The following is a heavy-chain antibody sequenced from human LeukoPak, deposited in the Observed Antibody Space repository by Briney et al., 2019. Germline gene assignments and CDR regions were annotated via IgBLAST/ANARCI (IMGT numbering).Heavy chain of an antibody. J-gene: IGHJ3*02. Sequence: PSETLSLTCAVYGGSFSGYYWSWIRQPPGKGLEWIGEINHSGSTNYNPSLKSRVTISVDTSKNQFSLKLSSVTAADTAVYYCASPPLAADAYDIWGQGTMVTVSS. CDR3: ASPPLAADAYDI. CDR1: GGSFSGYY. V-gene: IGHV4-34*01. D-gene: IGHD6-25*01. CDR2: INHSGST.